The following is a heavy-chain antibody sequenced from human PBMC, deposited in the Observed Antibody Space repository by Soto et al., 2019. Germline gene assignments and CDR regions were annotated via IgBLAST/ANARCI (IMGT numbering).Heavy chain of an antibody. CDR3: ASRVSLAAAGIYYYYGMDV. D-gene: IGHD6-13*01. CDR1: GYTFTSYD. V-gene: IGHV1-8*01. J-gene: IGHJ6*02. CDR2: MNPNSGNT. Sequence: ASVKVSCKASGYTFTSYDINWVRQATGQGLEWMGWMNPNSGNTGYAQKFQGGVTMTRNTSISTAYMELSSLRSEDTAVYYCASRVSLAAAGIYYYYGMDVWGQGTTVTVSS.